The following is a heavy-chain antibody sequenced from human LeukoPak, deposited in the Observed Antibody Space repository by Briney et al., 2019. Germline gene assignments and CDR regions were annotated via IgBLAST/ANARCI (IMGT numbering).Heavy chain of an antibody. CDR1: GFTFSSYS. V-gene: IGHV3-21*01. CDR2: ISSSSSYI. Sequence: GGSLRLSCAASGFTFSSYSTNWVRQAPGKGLEWVSSISSSSSYIYYADSVKGRFTISRDNAKNSLYLQMNSLRAEDTAVYYCARSLPLLTNDYWGQGTLVTVSS. D-gene: IGHD4/OR15-4a*01. J-gene: IGHJ4*02. CDR3: ARSLPLLTNDY.